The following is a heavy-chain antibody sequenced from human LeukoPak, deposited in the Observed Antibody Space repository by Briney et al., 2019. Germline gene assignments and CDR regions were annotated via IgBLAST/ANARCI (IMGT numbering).Heavy chain of an antibody. CDR2: ISGSGGST. V-gene: IGHV3-23*01. Sequence: GGSLRLSCAASGFTFSSYAMGWVRQAPGKGLEWVSAISGSGGSTYYADSVKGRFTISRDNSKNTLYLQMNSLRAEDTAVYYCAKGGRYFDWLSGDAFDIWGQGTMVTVSS. J-gene: IGHJ3*02. CDR1: GFTFSSYA. CDR3: AKGGRYFDWLSGDAFDI. D-gene: IGHD3-9*01.